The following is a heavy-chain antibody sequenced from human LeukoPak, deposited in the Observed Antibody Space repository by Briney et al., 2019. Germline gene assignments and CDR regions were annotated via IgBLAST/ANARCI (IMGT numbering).Heavy chain of an antibody. Sequence: GGSLRPSCAASGFTFDDYAMHWVRQAPGKGLEWVSGISWNSGSIGYADSVKGRFTISRDNAKNSLCLQMNSLRAEDMALYYCAKAYSRSEGAFDHWGQRPLVRVSS. J-gene: IGHJ4*02. CDR2: ISWNSGSI. V-gene: IGHV3-9*03. CDR3: AKAYSRSEGAFDH. CDR1: GFTFDDYA. D-gene: IGHD1-26*01.